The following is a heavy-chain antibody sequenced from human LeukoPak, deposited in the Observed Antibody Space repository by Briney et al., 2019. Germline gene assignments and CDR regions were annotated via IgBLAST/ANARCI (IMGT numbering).Heavy chain of an antibody. V-gene: IGHV5-51*01. D-gene: IGHD1-26*01. CDR2: IYPGDSDT. CDR1: GYIYTSYW. CDR3: ATHSGSWNDAFDI. J-gene: IGHJ3*02. Sequence: GESLKISCNSSGYIYTSYWIGWVRQLPGKGLEWMGIIYPGDSDTRYSPSFQGQVTISADKSISTAYLQWSSLEASDTAMYYCATHSGSWNDAFDIWGQGTMVTVSS.